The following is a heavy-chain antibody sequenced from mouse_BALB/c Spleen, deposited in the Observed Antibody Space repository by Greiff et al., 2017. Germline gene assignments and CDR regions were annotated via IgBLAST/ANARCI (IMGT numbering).Heavy chain of an antibody. V-gene: IGHV1S16*01. CDR3: TCLDGYYVGYFDY. CDR1: GYTFTSYW. Sequence: QVQLQQPGAELVKPGASVKLSCKASGYTFTSYWMHWVKQRPGQGLEWIGEINPSNGGTNYNEKFKRKATLTVDKSSSTAYMQLSSLTSEDSAVYYCTCLDGYYVGYFDYWGQGTTLTVSS. D-gene: IGHD2-3*01. J-gene: IGHJ2*01. CDR2: INPSNGGT.